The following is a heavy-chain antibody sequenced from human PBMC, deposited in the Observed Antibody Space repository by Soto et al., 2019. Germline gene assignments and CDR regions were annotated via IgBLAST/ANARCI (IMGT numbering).Heavy chain of an antibody. D-gene: IGHD1-26*01. J-gene: IGHJ6*02. CDR3: AKDKGGSYSYNYYYYYGMDV. V-gene: IGHV3-9*01. Sequence: DVQLVESGGGLVQPGRSLRLSCAASGFTFDDYAMHWVRQAPGKGLEWVSGISWNSGNIGYADSVKGRFTISRDNAKNSLYLQMNSLRAEDTALYYCAKDKGGSYSYNYYYYYGMDVWGQGTTVTVSS. CDR1: GFTFDDYA. CDR2: ISWNSGNI.